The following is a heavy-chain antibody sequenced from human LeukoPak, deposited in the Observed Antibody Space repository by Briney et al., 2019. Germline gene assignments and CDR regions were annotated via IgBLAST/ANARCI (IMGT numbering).Heavy chain of an antibody. D-gene: IGHD5-18*01. CDR3: ARVGGYSYGYDAFDI. CDR1: GYTFTSYY. V-gene: IGHV1-46*01. J-gene: IGHJ3*02. CDR2: INPSGGST. Sequence: ASVKVSCKASGYTFTSYYMHWVRQAPGQGLEWMGIINPSGGSTSYAQKFQGRVTMTRDMSTSTVYMELSSLRPEDTAVYYCARVGGYSYGYDAFDIWGQGTMVTVSS.